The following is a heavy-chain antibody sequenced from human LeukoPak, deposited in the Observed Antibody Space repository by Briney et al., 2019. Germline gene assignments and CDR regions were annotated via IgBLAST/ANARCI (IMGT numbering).Heavy chain of an antibody. J-gene: IGHJ4*02. CDR3: ARELLGYCSGGSCYSDY. CDR2: ISSSSSYI. CDR1: GFTFSRYS. D-gene: IGHD2-15*01. V-gene: IGHV3-21*01. Sequence: PGGSLRLSCAASGFTFSRYSMNWVRQAPGKGLEWVSSISSSSSYIYYADSVKGRFTISRHNAKNSLYLQMNSLRAEDTAVYYCARELLGYCSGGSCYSDYWGQGTLVTVSS.